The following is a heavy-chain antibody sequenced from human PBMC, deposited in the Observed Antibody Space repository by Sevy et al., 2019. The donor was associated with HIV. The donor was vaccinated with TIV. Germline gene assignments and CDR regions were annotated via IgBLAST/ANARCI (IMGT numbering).Heavy chain of an antibody. CDR2: ISWNSENT. CDR1: GFNFDRYA. Sequence: GGSLRLSCAVSGFNFDRYAMNWVRQVPGKGLEWVSFISWNSENTVYADSVQGRFSITRDNAKNSLFLQMNSLRPEDTSSYYCVKDKRGYSYCNPFDYWGQGTLVTVSS. J-gene: IGHJ4*02. V-gene: IGHV3-9*01. CDR3: VKDKRGYSYCNPFDY. D-gene: IGHD5-18*01.